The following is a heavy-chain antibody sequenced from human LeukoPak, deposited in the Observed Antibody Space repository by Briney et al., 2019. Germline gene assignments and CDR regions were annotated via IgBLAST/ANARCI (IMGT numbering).Heavy chain of an antibody. Sequence: SVKVSCKASGGIFNTYAIGWVRQAPGQGLEWVGGIIPTIGAADFAEKFQGRVTITADASATTAYIELSSLRSEDTAVYYCARHPRGIGMVYAFDIWGQGTMVTVSS. D-gene: IGHD2-8*01. CDR3: ARHPRGIGMVYAFDI. CDR2: IIPTIGAA. V-gene: IGHV1-69*13. CDR1: GGIFNTYA. J-gene: IGHJ3*02.